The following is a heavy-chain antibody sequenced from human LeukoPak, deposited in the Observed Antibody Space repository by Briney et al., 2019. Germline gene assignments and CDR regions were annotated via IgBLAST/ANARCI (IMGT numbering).Heavy chain of an antibody. V-gene: IGHV4-59*12. Sequence: SETLSLTCTVSGGSISSYYWSWIRQPPGKGLEWIGYIYYSGSTYYNPSLKSRVTISVDTSKNQFSLKLSSVTAADTAVYYCARVVSGYYYGMDVWGQGTTVTVSS. CDR3: ARVVSGYYYGMDV. J-gene: IGHJ6*02. CDR2: IYYSGST. D-gene: IGHD3-10*01. CDR1: GGSISSYY.